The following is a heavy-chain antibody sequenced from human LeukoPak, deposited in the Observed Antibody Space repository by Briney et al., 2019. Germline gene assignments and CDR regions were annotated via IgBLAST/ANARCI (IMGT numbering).Heavy chain of an antibody. CDR1: VFTFGDYA. D-gene: IGHD5-24*01. V-gene: IGHV3-49*04. Sequence: GGSLRLSCTASVFTFGDYAMSWVRQAPGKGLEWVGFIRSKAYGGTTEYAASVKGRFTISRDDSKSIAYLQMNSLKTEDTAVYYCTSGWLQSDFDYWGQGTLVTVSS. J-gene: IGHJ4*02. CDR3: TSGWLQSDFDY. CDR2: IRSKAYGGTT.